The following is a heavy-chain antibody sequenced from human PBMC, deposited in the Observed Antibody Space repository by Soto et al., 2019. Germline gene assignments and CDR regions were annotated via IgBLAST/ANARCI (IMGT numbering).Heavy chain of an antibody. CDR1: GGTSSSSGDC. CDR2: IYYSGST. Sequence: SQTLPVTWTVAGGTSSSSGDCWVRHSKPPGTGLEWIGNIYYSGSTYYNPSLKSRVTISVDTSKNQFSLKLSSVTAADTAVYYCARLGIAAAGTGYYYYYYGMDVWGQGTTVTVSS. V-gene: IGHV4-39*01. D-gene: IGHD6-13*01. CDR3: ARLGIAAAGTGYYYYYYGMDV. J-gene: IGHJ6*02.